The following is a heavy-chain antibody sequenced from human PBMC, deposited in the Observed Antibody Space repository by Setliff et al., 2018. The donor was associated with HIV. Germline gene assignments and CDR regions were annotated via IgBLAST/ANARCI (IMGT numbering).Heavy chain of an antibody. CDR3: ARDRRGYQYESSGYPGFDP. CDR2: IRGSGGST. D-gene: IGHD3-22*01. CDR1: GFIFSRYG. Sequence: GGSRRLSCAASGFIFSRYGMGWLRQAPGKGLEWLSVIRGSGGSTSYADSVKGRFTISRDNSKNMLFLQMSSLRADDTAVYYCARDRRGYQYESSGYPGFDPWGQGTLVTVSS. V-gene: IGHV3-23*01. J-gene: IGHJ5*02.